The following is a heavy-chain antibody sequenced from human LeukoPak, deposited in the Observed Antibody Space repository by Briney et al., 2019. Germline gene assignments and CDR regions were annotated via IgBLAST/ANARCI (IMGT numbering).Heavy chain of an antibody. CDR3: AKDRGSSGYSVGTYFDY. D-gene: IGHD3-22*01. CDR2: ISYDGSNK. V-gene: IGHV3-30*18. J-gene: IGHJ4*02. CDR1: GFTFSSYG. Sequence: GRSLTLSCAASGFTFSSYGMHWVRQAPGKGLEWVAVISYDGSNKYYADSVKGRFTISRDNSKNTLYLQMNSLRAEDTAVYYCAKDRGSSGYSVGTYFDYWGQGTLVTVSS.